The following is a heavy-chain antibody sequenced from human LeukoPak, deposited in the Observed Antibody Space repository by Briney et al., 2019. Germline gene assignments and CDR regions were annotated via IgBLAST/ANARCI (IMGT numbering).Heavy chain of an antibody. CDR3: ARGDVVVSAAVRFDP. CDR2: ISAHNGKT. V-gene: IGHV1-18*01. J-gene: IGHJ5*02. D-gene: IGHD2-2*01. CDR1: VYTFTSYG. Sequence: GASVKVSCKSSVYTFTSYGITWVRQAPGQGLEWMGWISAHNGKTNYAQKSQGRVTMTTDTPTSTAYMELRSLRSDDTAVYYCARGDVVVSAAVRFDPWGQGTLVTVSS.